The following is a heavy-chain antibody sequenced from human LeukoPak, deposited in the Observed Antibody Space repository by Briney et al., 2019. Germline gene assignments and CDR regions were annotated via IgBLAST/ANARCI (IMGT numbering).Heavy chain of an antibody. Sequence: PSETLSLTCTVSGGSISSYYWSWIRQPPGKGLEWIGYIYYSGSTNYNPSLKSRVTISVDTSKNQFSLKLSSVTAADTAVYLCARAEVLPDYFDSSGGFDYWGQGTLVTVSS. CDR2: IYYSGST. J-gene: IGHJ4*02. V-gene: IGHV4-59*01. CDR1: GGSISSYY. D-gene: IGHD3-22*01. CDR3: ARAEVLPDYFDSSGGFDY.